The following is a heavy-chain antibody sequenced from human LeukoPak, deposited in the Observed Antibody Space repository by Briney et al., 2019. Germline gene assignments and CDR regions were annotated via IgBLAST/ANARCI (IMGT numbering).Heavy chain of an antibody. CDR3: AKDGKVGATSMRAFDI. CDR1: GFTFNSYS. CDR2: ISGSNSYI. D-gene: IGHD1-26*01. J-gene: IGHJ3*02. V-gene: IGHV3-21*01. Sequence: GGSLRLSCAASGFTFNSYSMNWVRQAPGKGLEWVSSISGSNSYIYYADSVKGRFTISRDNSKNTLYLQMNSLRAEDTAVYYCAKDGKVGATSMRAFDIWGQGTMVTVSS.